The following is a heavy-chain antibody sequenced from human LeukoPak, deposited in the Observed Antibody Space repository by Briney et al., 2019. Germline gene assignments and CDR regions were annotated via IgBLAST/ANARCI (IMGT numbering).Heavy chain of an antibody. D-gene: IGHD6-6*01. CDR3: ANWGWASSSGY. Sequence: PGGSLRLSCAASGFTFSSYAMSWVRQAPGKGLEWVSAISGSGGSTYYADSVKGRFTISRDNSKNTLYLQMNSPRAEDTAVYYCANWGWASSSGYWGQETLVTVSS. V-gene: IGHV3-23*01. CDR1: GFTFSSYA. J-gene: IGHJ4*02. CDR2: ISGSGGST.